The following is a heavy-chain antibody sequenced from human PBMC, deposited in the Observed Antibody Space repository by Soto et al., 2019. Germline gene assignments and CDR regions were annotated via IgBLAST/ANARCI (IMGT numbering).Heavy chain of an antibody. CDR2: IYYSGST. J-gene: IGHJ2*01. Sequence: QVQLQESGPGLVKPSETLSLTCTVSGGSISSYYWSWIRQPPGKGLEWIGYIYYSGSTNYNPSLKSRATLSVDTSKNQCSLKLSSVTAADTAVYYCARFNWYFDLWGRGTLVTVSS. V-gene: IGHV4-59*08. CDR3: ARFNWYFDL. CDR1: GGSISSYY.